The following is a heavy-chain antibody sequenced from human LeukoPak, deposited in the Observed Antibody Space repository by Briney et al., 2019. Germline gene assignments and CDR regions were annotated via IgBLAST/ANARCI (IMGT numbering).Heavy chain of an antibody. Sequence: PSETLSLTCAVSGGSISSGGYSWSWIRQPPGRGLEWIGYIYHSGSTYYNPSLKSRVTISVDRSKNQFSLKLSSVTAADTAVYYCARDGYDSSGDPLNYWGQGTLVTVSS. CDR3: ARDGYDSSGDPLNY. CDR1: GGSISSGGYS. CDR2: IYHSGST. J-gene: IGHJ4*02. D-gene: IGHD3-22*01. V-gene: IGHV4-30-2*01.